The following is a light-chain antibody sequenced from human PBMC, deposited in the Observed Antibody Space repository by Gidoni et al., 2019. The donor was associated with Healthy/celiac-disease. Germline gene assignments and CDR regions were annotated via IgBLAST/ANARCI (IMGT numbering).Light chain of an antibody. CDR2: AAP. CDR1: QSIRSY. V-gene: IGKV1-39*01. CDR3: QQSYSTPWT. Sequence: IRMTQSPSSLSASVGDRVTITCRARQSIRSYLNWCQRQPVKVPKLLIYAAPSLQSGVQSRFSVIGSRTVFTLTSSSLPPEDSASYYCQQSYSTPWTFGQGTKVEIK. J-gene: IGKJ1*01.